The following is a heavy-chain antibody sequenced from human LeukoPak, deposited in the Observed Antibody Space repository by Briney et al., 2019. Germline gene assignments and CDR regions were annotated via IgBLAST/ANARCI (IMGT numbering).Heavy chain of an antibody. CDR1: GFTVSNNY. J-gene: IGHJ4*02. Sequence: PGRSLRLSCAVFGFTVSNNYMNWVRQAPGKGLEWVSVIYSGGSTYYADSVKGRFTISRDNSKNTLYLQMDSLRGEDTAVYYCARSGEAGTFDYWGQGTLVTVSS. CDR2: IYSGGST. V-gene: IGHV3-66*01. D-gene: IGHD6-13*01. CDR3: ARSGEAGTFDY.